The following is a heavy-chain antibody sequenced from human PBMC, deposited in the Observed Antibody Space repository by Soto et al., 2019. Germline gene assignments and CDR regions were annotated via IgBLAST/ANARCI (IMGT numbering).Heavy chain of an antibody. CDR1: SGSISNYC. D-gene: IGHD3-22*01. V-gene: IGHV4-59*01. CDR3: ARSGGYYSSFYLDY. Sequence: SETLSLTCTVSSGSISNYCWNWVRQPPGQGLEWIGFIYYGGNTNYNPSLKSRVTISVDTSKNQFSLKLNSVTAADTAVYYCARSGGYYSSFYLDYWGQGTLVTVSS. CDR2: IYYGGNT. J-gene: IGHJ4*02.